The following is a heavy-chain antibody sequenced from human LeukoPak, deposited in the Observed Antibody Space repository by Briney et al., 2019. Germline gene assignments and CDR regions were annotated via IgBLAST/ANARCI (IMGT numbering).Heavy chain of an antibody. CDR3: AKDLSSSWFEGLDN. V-gene: IGHV3-33*06. D-gene: IGHD6-13*01. J-gene: IGHJ4*02. CDR1: GFTLSTYG. CDR2: IWNDGSNK. Sequence: GGSLRLSCAASGFTLSTYGMYWVRQAPGKGLEWVAVIWNDGSNKHYADSVKGRFTISRDNSKNTLDLQMNSLRAEDTAVYYCAKDLSSSWFEGLDNWGQGTLVTVSS.